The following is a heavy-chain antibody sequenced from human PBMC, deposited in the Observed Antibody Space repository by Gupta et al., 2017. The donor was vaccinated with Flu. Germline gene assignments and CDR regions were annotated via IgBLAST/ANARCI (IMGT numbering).Heavy chain of an antibody. V-gene: IGHV3-21*01. D-gene: IGHD1-26*01. CDR1: GFTFSSYS. CDR3: ARDPRGSYYQIYYYGMDV. Sequence: EVQLVESGGGLVKPGGSLRLSCAASGFTFSSYSMNWVRQAPGKGLEWVSSISSSSSYIYYADSVKGRFTISRDNAKNSLYLQMNSLRAEDTAVYYCARDPRGSYYQIYYYGMDVWDQGTTVTVSS. J-gene: IGHJ6*02. CDR2: ISSSSSYI.